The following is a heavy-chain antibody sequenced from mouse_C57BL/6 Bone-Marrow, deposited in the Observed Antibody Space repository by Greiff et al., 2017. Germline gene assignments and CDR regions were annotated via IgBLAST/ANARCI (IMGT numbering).Heavy chain of an antibody. D-gene: IGHD1-3*01. CDR3: SRSSSSPDY. CDR1: GYTFTSYW. V-gene: IGHV1-69*01. CDR2: IDPSDSYT. J-gene: IGHJ2*01. Sequence: QVQLQQPGAELVMPGASVKLSCKASGYTFTSYWMHWVKQRPGQGLEWIGEIDPSDSYTNSNQKFKGKSTLTVDKSSSTAYMQLSCQTSEDSAVYYYSRSSSSPDYWGQGTPVTVSA.